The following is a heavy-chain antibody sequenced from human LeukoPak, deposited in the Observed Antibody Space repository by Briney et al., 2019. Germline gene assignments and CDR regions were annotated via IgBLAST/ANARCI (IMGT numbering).Heavy chain of an antibody. CDR2: INQDGGEI. V-gene: IGHV3-7*04. D-gene: IGHD4-23*01. CDR1: DSPSRDS. CDR3: ARDYAGD. Sequence: GGALRDSCVDPVDSPSRDSTYSGCQAPGKGLEWVANINQDGGEIHYVDSVKGRFTISRDNAKNSLYLQMTSLRAEDTAVYYCARDYAGDSGQGMLVTVSS. J-gene: IGHJ4*02.